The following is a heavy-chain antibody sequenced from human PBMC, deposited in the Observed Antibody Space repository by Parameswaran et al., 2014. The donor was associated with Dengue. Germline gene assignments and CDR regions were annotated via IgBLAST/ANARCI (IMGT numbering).Heavy chain of an antibody. D-gene: IGHD1-14*01. J-gene: IGHJ6*03. V-gene: IGHV3-64*01. CDR3: ARGDNRGVRYPSKYYYYYMDV. Sequence: WIRQPPGRGLEYVSAISSNGGSTYYANSVKGRFTISRDNSKNTLYLQMGSLRAEDMAVYYCARGDNRGVRYPSKYYYYYMDVRGKGTTVTVSS. CDR2: ISSNGGST.